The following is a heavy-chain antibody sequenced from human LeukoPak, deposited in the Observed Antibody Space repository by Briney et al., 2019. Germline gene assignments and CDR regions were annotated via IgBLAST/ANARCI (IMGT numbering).Heavy chain of an antibody. CDR3: ARATRGYQTPRRSYYYMDV. V-gene: IGHV4-34*01. Sequence: SETLSLTCAVYGGSFSGYYWSRIRQPPGKGLEWIGEINHSGSTNYNPSLKSRVTISVDTSKNQFSLKLSSVTAADTAVYYCARATRGYQTPRRSYYYMDVWGKGTTVTVSS. CDR1: GGSFSGYY. J-gene: IGHJ6*03. D-gene: IGHD3-16*02. CDR2: INHSGST.